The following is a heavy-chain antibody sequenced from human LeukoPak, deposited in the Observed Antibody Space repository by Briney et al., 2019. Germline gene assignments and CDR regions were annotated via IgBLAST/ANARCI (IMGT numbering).Heavy chain of an antibody. CDR3: ARADNDFWSGQD. CDR1: GFTFSSYA. D-gene: IGHD3-3*01. V-gene: IGHV3-30-3*01. CDR2: ISYDGSNK. Sequence: GGSLRLSCAASGFTFSSYAMHWVRQAPGKGLEWVAVISYDGSNKYYADSVKGRFTISRDNSKNTLYLQMNSLRSEDTAVYYCARADNDFWSGQDWGQGTLVSVSS. J-gene: IGHJ4*02.